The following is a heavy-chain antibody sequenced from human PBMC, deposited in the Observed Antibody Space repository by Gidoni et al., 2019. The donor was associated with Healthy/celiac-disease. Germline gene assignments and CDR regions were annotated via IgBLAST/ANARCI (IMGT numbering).Heavy chain of an antibody. CDR3: ASSYYNSAFDY. CDR1: CCTFSSYA. Sequence: VQIVQSGAAVKQPGFSVTVSCHASCCTFSSYAISWVRQAPGQGHEWMGGIIPICGTANYAQKFQGRVTITADESTSTAYMELSSLRSEETAVYYCASSYYNSAFDYWGQGTLVTVSS. CDR2: IIPICGTA. J-gene: IGHJ4*02. V-gene: IGHV1-69*12. D-gene: IGHD3-10*01.